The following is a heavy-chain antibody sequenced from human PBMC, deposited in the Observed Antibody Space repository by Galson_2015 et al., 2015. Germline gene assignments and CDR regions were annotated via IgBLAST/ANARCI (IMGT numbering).Heavy chain of an antibody. D-gene: IGHD1-26*01. V-gene: IGHV3-23*01. CDR1: GFTFSSNA. CDR2: ISGSGGTT. Sequence: SLRLSCAAAGFTFSSNAMSWVRQAPGKGLEWVSGISGSGGTTYYVDSVKGRFTISRDNSKHTLYLQMNSLRAEDRAVYYCAKVVDSGSYLDVFDIWCQGTMVTVSS. CDR3: AKVVDSGSYLDVFDI. J-gene: IGHJ3*02.